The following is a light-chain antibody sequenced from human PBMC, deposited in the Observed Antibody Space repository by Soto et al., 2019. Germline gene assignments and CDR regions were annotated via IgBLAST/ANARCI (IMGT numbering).Light chain of an antibody. J-gene: IGKJ5*01. CDR1: QSVTSNY. V-gene: IGKV3-20*01. Sequence: EIVLTQSPGTLSLSPGERATLSCRACQSVTSNYLAWYQLKPGQAPRLLIYAASNTATGIPDRFSGSGSGTDFTLSISRLEPEDFAVYYCQQYGSTPSITFGQGTRLEIK. CDR3: QQYGSTPSIT. CDR2: AAS.